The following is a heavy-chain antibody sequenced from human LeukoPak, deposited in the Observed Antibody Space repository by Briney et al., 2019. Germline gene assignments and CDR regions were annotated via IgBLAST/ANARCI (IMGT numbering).Heavy chain of an antibody. J-gene: IGHJ3*02. CDR2: IIPILGIA. CDR1: GGTFSSYA. CDR3: ARAAAFDI. V-gene: IGHV1-69*04. Sequence: SVKVSCKASGGTFSSYAISWVRQAPGQGLEWMGRIIPILGIANYAQKFQGRVTITADKSTSTAYMELSSLRSKDTAVYYCARAAAFDIWGQGTMVTVSS.